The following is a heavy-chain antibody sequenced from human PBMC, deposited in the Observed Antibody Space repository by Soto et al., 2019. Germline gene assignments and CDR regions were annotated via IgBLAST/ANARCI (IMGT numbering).Heavy chain of an antibody. J-gene: IGHJ6*02. V-gene: IGHV1-58*02. CDR1: GGTFSSYT. CDR2: IVVGSGNT. D-gene: IGHD3-3*01. CDR3: AAGLAYYDFWSGYRPTPEGGMDV. Sequence: ASVKVSCKASGGTFSSYTISWVRQARGQRLEWIGWIVVGSGNTNYAQKFQERVTITRDTSTSTAYMELSSLRSEDTAVYYCAAGLAYYDFWSGYRPTPEGGMDVWGQGTTVTVSS.